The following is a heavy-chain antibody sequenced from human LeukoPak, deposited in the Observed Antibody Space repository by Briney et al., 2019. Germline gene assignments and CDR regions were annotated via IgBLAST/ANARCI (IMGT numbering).Heavy chain of an antibody. CDR3: AKSRVGYCSSTSCHTLGY. J-gene: IGHJ4*02. V-gene: IGHV3-30*02. D-gene: IGHD2-2*02. Sequence: GGSLRLSCAASGFTFSSYGMHWVRQAPGKGLEWVAFIRYDGSNKYYADSVKGRFTISRDNSKNTLYLQMNSLRAEDTAVYYCAKSRVGYCSSTSCHTLGYWGQGTLVTVSS. CDR1: GFTFSSYG. CDR2: IRYDGSNK.